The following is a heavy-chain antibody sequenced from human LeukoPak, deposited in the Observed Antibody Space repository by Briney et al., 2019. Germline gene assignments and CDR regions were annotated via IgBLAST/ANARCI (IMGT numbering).Heavy chain of an antibody. CDR1: GFTFSSYA. D-gene: IGHD3-3*01. CDR3: AKGPLFAAVLRFSEWLSYYDY. V-gene: IGHV3-23*01. Sequence: GGSLRLSCAASGFTFSSYAMSWVRQAPGKGLEWVSAISGSVGSTYYADSVMGRFTISRDNSKNMLYLQMNSLRAEDTAVYYCAKGPLFAAVLRFSEWLSYYDYWGQGTLVTVSS. J-gene: IGHJ4*02. CDR2: ISGSVGST.